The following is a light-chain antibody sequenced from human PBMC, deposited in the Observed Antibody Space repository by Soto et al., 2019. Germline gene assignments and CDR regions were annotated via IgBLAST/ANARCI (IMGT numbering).Light chain of an antibody. Sequence: EIVLTQSPGTLSLSPGERATLSCRASQSVSSRSLAWYQQKPGQAPRLLIYGASTRATGIPDRFSGSGSGTHFTLTISRLEPGDFAVYYCQHFGGTTFTFGQGTRLEIK. J-gene: IGKJ5*01. CDR3: QHFGGTTFT. CDR1: QSVSSRS. CDR2: GAS. V-gene: IGKV3-20*01.